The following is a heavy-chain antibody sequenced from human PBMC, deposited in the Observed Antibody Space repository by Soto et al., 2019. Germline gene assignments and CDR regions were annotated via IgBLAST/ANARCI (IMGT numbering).Heavy chain of an antibody. J-gene: IGHJ5*01. CDR3: ARGDSTGSLRGWFDS. CDR1: GYSFTSYG. D-gene: IGHD6-19*01. V-gene: IGHV1-18*04. Sequence: QVQLVQSVTEVKKPGASVQVSCKASGYSFTSYGINWVRQAPGQGLEWMGWISTYNGDTNYAQKFQGRVTMTTDTSTTTAYMELRRLTSDDTAVYFCARGDSTGSLRGWFDSWGQGTVVTVSS. CDR2: ISTYNGDT.